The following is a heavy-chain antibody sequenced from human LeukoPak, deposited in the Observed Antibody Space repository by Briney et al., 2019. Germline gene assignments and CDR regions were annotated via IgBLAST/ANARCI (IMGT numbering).Heavy chain of an antibody. CDR3: ARIQLWTSDSFDI. V-gene: IGHV4-38-2*02. D-gene: IGHD5-18*01. CDR2: IFHSGST. J-gene: IGHJ3*02. CDR1: RYSISNGYY. Sequence: SETLSLTCTVSRYSISNGYYWGWIRQPPGKGLEWIGSIFHSGSTYYNPSLRSRVTISVDTSKNQFSLNLSSVTATDTAVYFCARIQLWTSDSFDIWGQGTMVTVSS.